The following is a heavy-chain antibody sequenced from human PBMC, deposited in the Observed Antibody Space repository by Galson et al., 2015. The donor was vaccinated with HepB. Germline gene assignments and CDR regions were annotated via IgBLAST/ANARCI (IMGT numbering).Heavy chain of an antibody. D-gene: IGHD3-16*01. CDR2: INPNSGGT. J-gene: IGHJ3*02. Sequence: SVKVSCRASGFTFTSYYISWLRQAPGQGLEWMGWINPNSGGTNYAQKFQGRVTMTRDTSISTAYMELSRLRSDDTAVYYCARDSASRMITSYDLDIWGQGTMVTVSS. CDR1: GFTFTSYY. CDR3: ARDSASRMITSYDLDI. V-gene: IGHV1-2*02.